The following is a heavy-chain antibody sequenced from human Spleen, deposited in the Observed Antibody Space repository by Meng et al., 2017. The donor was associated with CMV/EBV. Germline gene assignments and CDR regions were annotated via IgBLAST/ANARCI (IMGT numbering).Heavy chain of an antibody. V-gene: IGHV4-4*02. J-gene: IGHJ4*02. CDR1: SSSV. CDR2: IYHSGST. D-gene: IGHD2-21*02. CDR3: ERSERRRILKYCGSDCSNTDY. Sequence: SSSVWTWVRQVQGKGLEWSGEIYHSGSTNYNTSLKSRVTISIDKSKNQFSMKLGSVTAADTAVYYGERSERRRILKYCGSDCSNTDYWGQGTLVTVSS.